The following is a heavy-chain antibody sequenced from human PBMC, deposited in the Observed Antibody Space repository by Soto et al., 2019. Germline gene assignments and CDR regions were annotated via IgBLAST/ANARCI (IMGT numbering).Heavy chain of an antibody. CDR1: GFTFSSYS. CDR3: ARPSGSYSHVPGGEDAFDI. V-gene: IGHV3-48*02. CDR2: ISSSSSTI. Sequence: SLRLSCAASGFTFSSYSMNWVRQAPGKGLEWVSYISSSSSTIYYADSVKGRFTISRDNAKNSLYLQMNSLRDEDTAVYYCARPSGSYSHVPGGEDAFDIWGQGTMVTVSS. D-gene: IGHD1-26*01. J-gene: IGHJ3*02.